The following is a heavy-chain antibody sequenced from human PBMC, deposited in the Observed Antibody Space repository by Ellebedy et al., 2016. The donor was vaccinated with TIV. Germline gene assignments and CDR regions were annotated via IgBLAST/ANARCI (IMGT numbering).Heavy chain of an antibody. D-gene: IGHD6-19*01. CDR2: IRSKTNGGTT. V-gene: IGHV3-15*01. Sequence: GESLKISCAVSGLTFDNAWMTWVRQAPGKGLEWVGRIRSKTNGGTTEYAAVVKGRFTISRDKSTNTLYLKMKSLRAEDTAVYYCAREGYSSGWRDYWGQGTLVTVSS. J-gene: IGHJ4*02. CDR1: GLTFDNAW. CDR3: AREGYSSGWRDY.